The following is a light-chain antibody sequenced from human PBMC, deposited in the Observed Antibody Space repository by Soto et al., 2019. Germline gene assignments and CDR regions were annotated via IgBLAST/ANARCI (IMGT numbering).Light chain of an antibody. J-gene: IGKJ4*01. Sequence: DIQMTQSPSTLSASVGDRVTITCRASQSISSWLAWYKQKPGKAPKLLIYKASSLESGVPSRFSGSGSGTEFTLTISSLQPDDFATYYCQQYNSYVTVGGGTKVEIK. CDR2: KAS. CDR3: QQYNSYVT. V-gene: IGKV1-5*03. CDR1: QSISSW.